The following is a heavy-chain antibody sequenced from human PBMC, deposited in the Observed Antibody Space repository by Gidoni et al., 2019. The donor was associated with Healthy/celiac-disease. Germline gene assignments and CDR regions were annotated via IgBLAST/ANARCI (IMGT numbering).Heavy chain of an antibody. CDR2: IYHSGCT. CDR3: ARAPYYYDSSGYYGYFDY. V-gene: IGHV4-4*02. J-gene: IGHJ4*02. D-gene: IGHD3-22*01. CDR1: GGSIRSCTR. Sequence: QLQLQESGPGLAKPSATLSLTSPAPGGSIRSCTRWSWVRQPPGQGRGWIGEIYHSGCTNYNPSLKSRVTISVDKSKNQFSLKLSSVTAADTAVYYCARAPYYYDSSGYYGYFDYWGQGTLVTVSS.